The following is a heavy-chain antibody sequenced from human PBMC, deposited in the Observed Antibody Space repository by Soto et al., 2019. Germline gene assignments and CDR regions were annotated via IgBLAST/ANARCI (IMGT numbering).Heavy chain of an antibody. Sequence: QVQLVESGGGVVQPGRSLRLSCAASGFTFSSYAMHWVRQAPGKGLEWVAVISYDGSNKYYADSVKGRFTISRDNSKNTLYLQMNSLRAEDTAVYYCARASLVVVTPGHYWGQGTLVTVSS. CDR1: GFTFSSYA. V-gene: IGHV3-30-3*01. CDR2: ISYDGSNK. D-gene: IGHD3-22*01. CDR3: ARASLVVVTPGHY. J-gene: IGHJ4*02.